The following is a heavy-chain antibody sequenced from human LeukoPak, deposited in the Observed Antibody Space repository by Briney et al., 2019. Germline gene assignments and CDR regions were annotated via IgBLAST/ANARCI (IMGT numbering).Heavy chain of an antibody. J-gene: IGHJ6*03. CDR3: AKASRFLEWLLYDYYMDV. CDR1: GFTFSSYA. CDR2: ISGSGGST. Sequence: GGSLRLSCAASGFTFSSYAMSWVRQAPGKGLEWGSAISGSGGSTYYADSVKGRFTISRDNSKNTLYLQMNSLRAEDTAVYYCAKASRFLEWLLYDYYMDVWGKGTTVTVSS. D-gene: IGHD3-3*01. V-gene: IGHV3-23*01.